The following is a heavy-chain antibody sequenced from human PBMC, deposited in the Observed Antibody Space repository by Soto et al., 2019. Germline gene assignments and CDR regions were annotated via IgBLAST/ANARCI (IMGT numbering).Heavy chain of an antibody. CDR1: GGSISSYY. J-gene: IGHJ4*02. Sequence: SETLSLTCTVSGGSISSYYWSWIRQPPGKGLEWIGYIYYSGSTNYNPSLKSRVTISVDTSKNQFSLKLSSVTAADTAVYYCAREGYYDSSGPLGYGGQGTLVTVSS. V-gene: IGHV4-59*01. CDR2: IYYSGST. D-gene: IGHD3-22*01. CDR3: AREGYYDSSGPLGY.